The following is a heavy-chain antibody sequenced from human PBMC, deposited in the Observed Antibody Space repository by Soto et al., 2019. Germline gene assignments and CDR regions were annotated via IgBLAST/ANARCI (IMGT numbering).Heavy chain of an antibody. D-gene: IGHD3-10*01. Sequence: EVQLVESGGGLVQPGGSLRLSCEASGFTFSSYWMSWFRQAPGKGLEWVANIKQDGSEKYYVDSVKGRFTISRDNAKNSLYLQMNSLRAEDTAVYYCARLGSRGAFDIWGQGTMVTVSS. J-gene: IGHJ3*02. CDR2: IKQDGSEK. V-gene: IGHV3-7*01. CDR1: GFTFSSYW. CDR3: ARLGSRGAFDI.